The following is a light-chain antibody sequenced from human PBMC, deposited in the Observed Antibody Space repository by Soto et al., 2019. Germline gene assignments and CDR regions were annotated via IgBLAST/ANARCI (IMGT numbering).Light chain of an antibody. V-gene: IGLV2-14*03. CDR2: DVS. CDR3: SSYTSNTTSYV. CDR1: SSDLGTYNY. J-gene: IGLJ1*01. Sequence: QSVLTQPASVSGSPGQSITISCTGTSSDLGTYNYVSWYQQHPGKAPKLMIYDVSNRPSGVSNRFSGSKSGNTASLTISGLQAEYEADYYCSSYTSNTTSYVFGTGTKVTVL.